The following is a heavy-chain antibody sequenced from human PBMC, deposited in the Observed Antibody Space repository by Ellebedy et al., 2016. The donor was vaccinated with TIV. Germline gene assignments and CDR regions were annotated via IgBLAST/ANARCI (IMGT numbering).Heavy chain of an antibody. CDR1: GYTFTSYY. CDR3: ARAPTTVVTRDYYYYYMDV. CDR2: INPSGGST. Sequence: ASVKVSXXASGYTFTSYYMHWVRQAPGQGLEWMGIINPSGGSTSYAQKFQGRVTMTRDTSISTAYMELSRLKSDDTAVYYCARAPTTVVTRDYYYYYMDVWGKGTTVTVSS. J-gene: IGHJ6*03. V-gene: IGHV1-46*01. D-gene: IGHD4-23*01.